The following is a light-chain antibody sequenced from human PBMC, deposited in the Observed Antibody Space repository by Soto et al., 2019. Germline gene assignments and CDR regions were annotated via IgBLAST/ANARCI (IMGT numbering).Light chain of an antibody. CDR2: GAS. CDR1: QSVITN. V-gene: IGKV3-15*01. CDR3: QQYGSSPRT. Sequence: EIVMTQSPATLSVSPGERATLSCRASQSVITNLAWYQQKPGQAPRLLIYGASTRAAIIPARFSGSGSGTEFTLTISRLEPEDVAVYDCQQYGSSPRTFGQGTKVDIK. J-gene: IGKJ1*01.